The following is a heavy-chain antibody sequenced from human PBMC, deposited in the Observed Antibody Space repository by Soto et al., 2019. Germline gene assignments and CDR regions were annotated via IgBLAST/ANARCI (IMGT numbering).Heavy chain of an antibody. CDR1: GFTVSNYW. CDR2: IKQDGSEN. J-gene: IGHJ6*02. D-gene: IGHD3-22*01. Sequence: PGGSLRLSFAASGFTVSNYWMTWVRQAPGKGLEWVANIKQDGSENYYVDSMKGRFTISRDNAKNSLLLQLNSLRAEDTAVYYCARDRGRPDLRDTHYYDSSDLDYGMDVWGQGTTVTVSS. CDR3: ARDRGRPDLRDTHYYDSSDLDYGMDV. V-gene: IGHV3-7*01.